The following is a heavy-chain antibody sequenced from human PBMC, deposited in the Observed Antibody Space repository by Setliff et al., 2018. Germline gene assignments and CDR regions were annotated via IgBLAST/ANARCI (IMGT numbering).Heavy chain of an antibody. J-gene: IGHJ4*02. Sequence: WASVKVSCKASGYTFTDFGVSWVRQAPGQGLEWVGWISPDNGNTYYAPKFQGTVLMTADTSTTTAYLELRSLRSDDTAVYYCSRLVRFCTRIVCQRLSGDDYWGQGTLVTVSS. D-gene: IGHD3-10*01. CDR1: GYTFTDFG. CDR2: ISPDNGNT. CDR3: SRLVRFCTRIVCQRLSGDDY. V-gene: IGHV1-18*01.